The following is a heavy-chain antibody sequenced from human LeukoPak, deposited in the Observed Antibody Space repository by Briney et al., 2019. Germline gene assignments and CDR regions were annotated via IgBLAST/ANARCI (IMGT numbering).Heavy chain of an antibody. CDR3: ARVIAHITAMVDY. Sequence: ASVKVSCKASGGTFSSYAISWVRQAPGQGLEWMGWISAYNGNTNYAQKLQGRVTMTTDTSTSTAYMELRSLRSDDTAVYYCARVIAHITAMVDYWGQGTLVTVSS. D-gene: IGHD5-18*01. CDR1: GGTFSSYA. CDR2: ISAYNGNT. J-gene: IGHJ4*02. V-gene: IGHV1-18*01.